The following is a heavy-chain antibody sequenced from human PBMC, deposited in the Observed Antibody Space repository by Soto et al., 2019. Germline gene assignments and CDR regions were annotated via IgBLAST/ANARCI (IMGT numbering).Heavy chain of an antibody. CDR2: IIPIFGTA. CDR1: GGTFSSYA. CDR3: ARGDSDYYDSSGYYELDY. Sequence: QVQLVQSGAEVKKPGSSVKVSCKASGGTFSSYAISWVRQAPGQVLEWLGGIIPIFGTANYAQKFQGRVTITADESTSTAYMELSSLRSEDTAVYYCARGDSDYYDSSGYYELDYWGQGTLVTVSS. D-gene: IGHD3-22*01. V-gene: IGHV1-69*01. J-gene: IGHJ4*02.